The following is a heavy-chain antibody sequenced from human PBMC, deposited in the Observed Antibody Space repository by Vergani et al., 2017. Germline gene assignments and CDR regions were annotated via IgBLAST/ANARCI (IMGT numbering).Heavy chain of an antibody. CDR1: GASIRSSNYY. J-gene: IGHJ5*02. Sequence: ERGEGMVKASATLSLTCSVSGASIRSSNYYWGWIRQPPGKGLEWIASIYYSGSTYYNPSLKSRVTISVDTSKNQFSLKLSSVTAADTAVYFCARHSTVEWLVKLGWIDPWGQGILVTVSS. CDR2: IYYSGST. D-gene: IGHD6-19*01. CDR3: ARHSTVEWLVKLGWIDP. V-gene: IGHV4-39*01.